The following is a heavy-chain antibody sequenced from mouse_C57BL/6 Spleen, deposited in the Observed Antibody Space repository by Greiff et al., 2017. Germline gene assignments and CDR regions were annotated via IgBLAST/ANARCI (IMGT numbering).Heavy chain of an antibody. CDR3: APPNWDNAMDY. CDR2: IYPGDGDT. V-gene: IGHV1-80*01. Sequence: VKLMESGAELVKPGASVKISCKASGYAFSSYWMNWVKQRPGKGLEWIGQIYPGDGDTNYNGKFTGKATLTADKSSSTAYMQLSSLTSEDSAVYFCAPPNWDNAMDYWGQGTSVTVSS. J-gene: IGHJ4*01. CDR1: GYAFSSYW. D-gene: IGHD4-1*01.